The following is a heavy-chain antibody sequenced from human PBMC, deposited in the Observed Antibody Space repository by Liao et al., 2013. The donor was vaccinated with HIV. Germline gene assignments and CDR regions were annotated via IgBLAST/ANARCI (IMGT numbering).Heavy chain of an antibody. V-gene: IGHV4-61*02. J-gene: IGHJ5*02. Sequence: QVQLQESGPGLVKPSQTLSLTCTVSGGSISGASYYWSWIRQPAGRGLEWIGRIYISGSTNYNPSLKSRVTISVDTSKNQFSLKLNSVTAADTAVYYCARDEVTGWFDPWGQGTLVTVSS. D-gene: IGHD2-21*02. CDR1: GGSISGASYY. CDR3: ARDEVTGWFDP. CDR2: IYISGST.